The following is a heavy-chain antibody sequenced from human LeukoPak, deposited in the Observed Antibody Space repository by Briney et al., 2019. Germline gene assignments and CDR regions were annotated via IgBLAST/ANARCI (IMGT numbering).Heavy chain of an antibody. CDR2: IVVGSGNT. V-gene: IGHV1-58*01. Sequence: SVKVSCKASGFTFTSSAVQWVRQARGQRLEWIGWIVVGSGNTNYAQKFQERVTITRDMSTSTAYMGLSSLRSEDTAVYYCAVSLTGYYAGDYWGQGTLVTVSS. D-gene: IGHD3-9*01. J-gene: IGHJ4*02. CDR1: GFTFTSSA. CDR3: AVSLTGYYAGDY.